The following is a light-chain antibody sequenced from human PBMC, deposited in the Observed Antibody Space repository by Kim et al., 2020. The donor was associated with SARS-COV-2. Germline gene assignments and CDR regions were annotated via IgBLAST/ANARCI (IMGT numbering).Light chain of an antibody. CDR2: WAS. V-gene: IGKV4-1*01. CDR3: QQYYSTPYT. J-gene: IGKJ2*01. Sequence: AVSLGERATINCKSTRSVLNYLAWLQQKPGQPPKLLIYWASTRQSGVPDRFSGSGSGTDFTLTISSLQAEDVAVYYCQQYYSTPYTFGQGTKLEI. CDR1: RSVLNY.